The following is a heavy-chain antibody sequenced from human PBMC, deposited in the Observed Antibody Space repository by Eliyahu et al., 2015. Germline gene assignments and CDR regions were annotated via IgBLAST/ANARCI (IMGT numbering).Heavy chain of an antibody. V-gene: IGHV3-21*01. CDR1: GFXFSSYS. CDR2: ISSSSSYI. CDR3: ARYSPINDAFDI. Sequence: VQLVESGGGLVKPGGSLRLSCAASGFXFSSYSMNWVRQAPGKGLEWVSSISSSSSYIYYADSVKGRFTISRDNAKNSLYLQMNSLRAEDTAVYYCARYSPINDAFDIWGQGTMVTVSS. J-gene: IGHJ3*02. D-gene: IGHD2-15*01.